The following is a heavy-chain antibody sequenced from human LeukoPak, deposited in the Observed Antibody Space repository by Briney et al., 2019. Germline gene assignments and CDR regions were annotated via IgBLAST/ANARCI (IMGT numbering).Heavy chain of an antibody. CDR2: MNPNSGDT. CDR3: ARVAPNRRYCSGGSCLNYFDY. CDR1: GYTFTSYD. J-gene: IGHJ4*02. Sequence: ASVKVSCKASGYTFTSYDINWVRQVTGQGLEWMGWMNPNSGDTGYPQKFQGRVTMTRDTSITTAYMELRSLRSDDTAVYYCARVAPNRRYCSGGSCLNYFDYWGQGTLVTVSS. D-gene: IGHD2-15*01. V-gene: IGHV1-8*01.